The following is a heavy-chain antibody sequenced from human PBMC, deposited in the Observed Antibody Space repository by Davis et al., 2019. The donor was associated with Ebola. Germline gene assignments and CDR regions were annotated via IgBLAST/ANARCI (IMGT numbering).Heavy chain of an antibody. CDR1: GDSVSSVA. CDR3: VRGWGRSGLDV. V-gene: IGHV6-1*01. Sequence: PSETLSLTCAISGDSVSSVALNWIRQSPSRGLEWLGRTYYTSKWHNDYGESVKSRITINPDTSENQLSLQLNSVTPEDTAVYYCVRGWGRSGLDVWGQGTTVTVSS. D-gene: IGHD3-16*01. CDR2: TYYTSKWHN. J-gene: IGHJ6*02.